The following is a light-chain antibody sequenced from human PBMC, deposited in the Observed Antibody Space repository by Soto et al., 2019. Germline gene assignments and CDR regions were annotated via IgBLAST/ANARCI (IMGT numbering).Light chain of an antibody. Sequence: QMTQCPSSLSASVGDRVTITCRASQSFXTYLNWYEQKPGRAPDLLISDASTLQSGVPSRLSGSGSGRDFTLTISSLQPEDFATYYCQQSFSTLGWTFGQGTKVDIK. CDR1: QSFXTY. J-gene: IGKJ1*01. CDR3: QQSFSTLGWT. V-gene: IGKV1-39*01. CDR2: DAS.